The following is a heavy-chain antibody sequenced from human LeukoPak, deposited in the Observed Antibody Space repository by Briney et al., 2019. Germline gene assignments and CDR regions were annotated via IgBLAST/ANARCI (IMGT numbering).Heavy chain of an antibody. D-gene: IGHD2-8*01. Sequence: PSEALSLTRTVSGGSISSYYWSWIRQPPGKGLEWIGYIYYSGSTNYNPSLKSRVTISVDTSKNQFSLKLSSVTAADTAVYYCARDKYGYFQHWGQGTLVTVSS. CDR2: IYYSGST. CDR3: ARDKYGYFQH. J-gene: IGHJ1*01. CDR1: GGSISSYY. V-gene: IGHV4-59*01.